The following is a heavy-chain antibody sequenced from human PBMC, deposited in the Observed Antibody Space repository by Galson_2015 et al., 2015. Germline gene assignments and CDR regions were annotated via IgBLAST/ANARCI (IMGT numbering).Heavy chain of an antibody. CDR3: LKGGWGTTFDS. J-gene: IGHJ4*02. Sequence: SLRLSCAASGFTFSRSAMTWVRQAPGKGLEWVSSISGSGLDWVSSISGSGATTYYTDSVKGRFTISRDNSKNTLYLQVSSLRADDTAVYYYLKGGWGTTFDSWGQGTLVTVSS. D-gene: IGHD6-19*01. CDR2: ISGSGLDWVSSISGSGATT. CDR1: GFTFSRSA. V-gene: IGHV3-23*01.